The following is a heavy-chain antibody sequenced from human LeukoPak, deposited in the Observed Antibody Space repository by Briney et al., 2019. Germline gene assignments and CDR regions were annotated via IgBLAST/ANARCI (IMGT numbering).Heavy chain of an antibody. D-gene: IGHD1-26*01. CDR1: GFTFSSYA. CDR2: ITATSSST. CDR3: AKDLRYSGSLRAMDY. V-gene: IGHV3-23*01. J-gene: IGHJ4*02. Sequence: GGSLRLSCAASGFTFSSYAMSWVRQAPGKGLEWVSAITATSSSTYDADSVQGRFTISRDNSKNTLYLQMNSLRAEDTAVYYCAKDLRYSGSLRAMDYWGQGTLVTVSS.